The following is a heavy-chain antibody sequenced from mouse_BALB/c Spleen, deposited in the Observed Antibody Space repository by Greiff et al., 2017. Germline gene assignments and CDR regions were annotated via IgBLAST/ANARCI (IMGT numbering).Heavy chain of an antibody. D-gene: IGHD2-2*01. Sequence: EVKLVESGPGLVKPSQSLSLTCTVTGYSITSDYAWNWIRQFPGNKLEWMGYISYSGSTSYNPSLKSRISITRDTSKNQFFLQLNSVTTEDTATYYCARWGVTTSHYYAMDYWGQGTSVTVSS. CDR1: GYSITSDYA. CDR2: ISYSGST. J-gene: IGHJ4*01. CDR3: ARWGVTTSHYYAMDY. V-gene: IGHV3-2*02.